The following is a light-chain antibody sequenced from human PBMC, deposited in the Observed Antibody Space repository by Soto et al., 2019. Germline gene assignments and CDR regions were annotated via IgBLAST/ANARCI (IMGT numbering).Light chain of an antibody. CDR3: QQYSSSPLT. V-gene: IGKV3-20*01. Sequence: EIVLTQSPCTLSLSPGERATLSCRASQSVSSNYLAWYQQRPGQAPRLLIYGASTRATGIPDRFSGSGSGTDFTLTISRLEPEDFALYYCQQYSSSPLTFGQGTKVDIK. CDR2: GAS. J-gene: IGKJ1*01. CDR1: QSVSSNY.